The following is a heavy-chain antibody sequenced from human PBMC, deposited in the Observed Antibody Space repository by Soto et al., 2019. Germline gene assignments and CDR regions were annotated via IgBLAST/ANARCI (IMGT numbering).Heavy chain of an antibody. CDR1: GGSISSGGYS. CDR3: ARVAVAGTRVEY. D-gene: IGHD6-19*01. Sequence: SETLSLTCAVSGGSISSGGYSWSWIRQPPGKGLEWIGYIYHSGSTNYNPSLKSRVTISVDKSKNQFSLKLSSVTAADTAVYYCARVAVAGTRVEYWGQGTLVTVSS. CDR2: IYHSGST. J-gene: IGHJ4*02. V-gene: IGHV4-30-2*01.